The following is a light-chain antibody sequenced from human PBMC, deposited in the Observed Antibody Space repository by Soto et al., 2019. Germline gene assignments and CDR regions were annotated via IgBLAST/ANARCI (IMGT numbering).Light chain of an antibody. V-gene: IGKV1-5*03. J-gene: IGKJ1*01. CDR3: QQQWT. CDR1: QSISGW. Sequence: DIQMTQSPSTLSASVGDRVTITCRASQSISGWLAWYQQKPGKAPKLLIYKASTLQSGVPSRFSGSGSGTEFTLTISSLQPDDFATYYCQQQWTFGQGTKVEIK. CDR2: KAS.